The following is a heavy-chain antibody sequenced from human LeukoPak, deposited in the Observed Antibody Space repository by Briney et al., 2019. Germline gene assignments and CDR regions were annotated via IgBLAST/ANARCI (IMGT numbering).Heavy chain of an antibody. V-gene: IGHV4-4*07. D-gene: IGHD1-26*01. CDR3: ARGEHTCDY. CDR1: GGSINGYY. CDR2: ISDSGYT. J-gene: IGHJ4*02. Sequence: QPSETLSLTCTVSGGSINGYYWNWIRQSAGKRLEWIGRISDSGYTNYNPSLQSRLTMSVDTSKNQFSPRLSSVTAADTAVYYCARGEHTCDYWGQGTLVTVSS.